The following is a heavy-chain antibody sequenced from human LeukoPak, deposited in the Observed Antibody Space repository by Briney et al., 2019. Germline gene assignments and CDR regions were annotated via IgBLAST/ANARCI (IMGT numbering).Heavy chain of an antibody. D-gene: IGHD2-15*01. V-gene: IGHV3-66*01. CDR1: GFTVSSNY. CDR3: ARAGCSGGMCLYYFDY. CDR2: IYSGGST. Sequence: GSLGPSWAASGFTVSSNYMCLGRQAPGKGLGGVSVIYSGGSTNYADFVKGRFTISRDNSKNTLYLQMNSLRVDDTAVYYCARAGCSGGMCLYYFDYWGQGTLVTVSS. J-gene: IGHJ4*02.